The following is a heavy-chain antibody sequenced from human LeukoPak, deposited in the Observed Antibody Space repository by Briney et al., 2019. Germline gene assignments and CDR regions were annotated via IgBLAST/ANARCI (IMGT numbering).Heavy chain of an antibody. CDR3: APDVGPLIALSGSDY. D-gene: IGHD6-19*01. CDR1: GFIFSDHA. J-gene: IGHJ4*02. Sequence: GGSLRLSCAASGFIFSDHAMNWVRQAPGKGLEWVSSIDISSRYIYYADSVRGRFTISRDNAKNSLYLQMNSLRAEDTAVYYCAPDVGPLIALSGSDYWGEGTLVTVSS. CDR2: IDISSRYI. V-gene: IGHV3-21*01.